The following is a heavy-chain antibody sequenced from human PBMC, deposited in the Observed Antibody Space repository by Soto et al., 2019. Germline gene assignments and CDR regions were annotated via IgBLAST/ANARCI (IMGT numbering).Heavy chain of an antibody. Sequence: QVQLQESGPGLVKPSQTLSLTCTVSGGSISSGGYYWSWIRQHPGKGMEWIGYIYYSGSTYYNPSLKSRVTISVDTSKNQFSLKLSSVTAADTAVYYCGSYGAGNTLLGFDPWGQGTLVTVAS. V-gene: IGHV4-31*03. D-gene: IGHD3-10*01. CDR3: GSYGAGNTLLGFDP. CDR2: IYYSGST. J-gene: IGHJ5*02. CDR1: GGSISSGGYY.